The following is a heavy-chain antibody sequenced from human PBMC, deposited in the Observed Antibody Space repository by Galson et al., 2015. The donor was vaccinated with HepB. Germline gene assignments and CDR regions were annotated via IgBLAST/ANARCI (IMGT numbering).Heavy chain of an antibody. D-gene: IGHD6-6*01. CDR2: INAYNGNI. Sequence: SVKVSCKASGSTFSSYGISWVRLAPGQGLEWMGWINAYNGNINYAQKFQGRVTMTTDTSTSTGYMELRSLRSDDTAVYYCARVWVAARPGDYWGQGTLVTVSS. CDR3: ARVWVAARPGDY. J-gene: IGHJ4*02. V-gene: IGHV1-18*01. CDR1: GSTFSSYG.